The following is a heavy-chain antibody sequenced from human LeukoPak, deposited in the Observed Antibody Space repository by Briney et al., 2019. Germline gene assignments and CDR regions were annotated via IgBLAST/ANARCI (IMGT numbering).Heavy chain of an antibody. CDR3: ARDSKGLLAFDY. CDR2: IYSGGST. V-gene: IGHV3-53*01. D-gene: IGHD3-22*01. CDR1: EFSVGSNY. J-gene: IGHJ4*02. Sequence: GGSLRLSCAASEFSVGSNYMTWVRQAPGKGLEWVSLIYSGGSTYYADSVKGRFTISRDNSKNTLYLQMNSLRAEDTAVYYCARDSKGLLAFDYWGQGTLVTVSS.